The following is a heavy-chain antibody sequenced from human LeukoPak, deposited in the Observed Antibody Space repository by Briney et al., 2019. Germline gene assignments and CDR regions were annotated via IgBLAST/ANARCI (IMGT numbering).Heavy chain of an antibody. CDR2: ISSSSSTM. D-gene: IGHD6-19*01. CDR1: GFTFSSYS. V-gene: IGHV3-48*01. CDR3: ARDRYSSGWYADPSYYFDY. J-gene: IGHJ4*02. Sequence: GGSLRLSCAASGFTFSSYSMNWVRQAPGKGLEWVSYISSSSSTMYYADSVKGRFTISRDNAKNSLYLQMNSLRAEDTAVYYCARDRYSSGWYADPSYYFDYWGQGTLVTVSS.